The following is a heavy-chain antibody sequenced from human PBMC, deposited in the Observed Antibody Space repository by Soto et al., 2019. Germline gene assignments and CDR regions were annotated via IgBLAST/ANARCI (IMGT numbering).Heavy chain of an antibody. D-gene: IGHD3-16*02. J-gene: IGHJ4*02. CDR3: ARQARIVWGSYRTYYFDY. Sequence: SETLSLTCAVYGGSFSGYYWSWIRQPPGKGLEWIGGINHSGSTNYNPSLKSRVTISVDTSKNQFSLKLSSVTAADTAVYYCARQARIVWGSYRTYYFDYWGQGTLVTVSS. CDR2: INHSGST. V-gene: IGHV4-34*01. CDR1: GGSFSGYY.